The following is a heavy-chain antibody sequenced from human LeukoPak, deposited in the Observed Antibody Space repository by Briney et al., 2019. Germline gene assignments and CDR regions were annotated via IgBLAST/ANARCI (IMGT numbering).Heavy chain of an antibody. V-gene: IGHV3-23*01. D-gene: IGHD1-7*01. CDR1: GFTFSSYA. CDR3: AKNRLITRTGPDY. J-gene: IGHJ4*02. Sequence: GGSLRLSCAASGFTFSSYAMSWVRQAPGKGLEWVSAISGGGGSTYSAASVKGRFTISRDNSKNTLYLQMNSLRAEDTAVYYCAKNRLITRTGPDYWGQGTLVTVSS. CDR2: ISGGGGST.